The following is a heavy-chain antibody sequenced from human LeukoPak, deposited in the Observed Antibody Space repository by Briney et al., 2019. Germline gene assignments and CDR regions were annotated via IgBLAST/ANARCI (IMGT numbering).Heavy chain of an antibody. D-gene: IGHD3-10*01. CDR2: VSGSGGNT. Sequence: PGGSLRLSCTFSGSTFSNNAMTWVRQALGKGLEWVSTVSGSGGNTYYADSVKGRFTISRDNPKNTLWLEMNSLRAEDTAVYYCAKAIYGSGTYGYFGYWGQGTLVTVSS. V-gene: IGHV3-23*01. J-gene: IGHJ4*02. CDR1: GSTFSNNA. CDR3: AKAIYGSGTYGYFGY.